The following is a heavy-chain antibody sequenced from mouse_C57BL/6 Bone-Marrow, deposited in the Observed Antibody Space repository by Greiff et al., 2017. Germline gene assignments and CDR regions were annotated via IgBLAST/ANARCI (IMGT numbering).Heavy chain of an antibody. Sequence: QVQLQQPGAELVRPGASVQLSCKASGYTFTSYGMNWVKQRPGQGLEWIGMIHPNSGSTNYNEKFKSKATLTVDKSSSTAYMQLSSLTSEDSAVYYCAKEGLPDYWGQGTTLTVSS. CDR3: AKEGLPDY. CDR2: IHPNSGST. J-gene: IGHJ2*01. D-gene: IGHD2-4*01. V-gene: IGHV1-64*01. CDR1: GYTFTSYG.